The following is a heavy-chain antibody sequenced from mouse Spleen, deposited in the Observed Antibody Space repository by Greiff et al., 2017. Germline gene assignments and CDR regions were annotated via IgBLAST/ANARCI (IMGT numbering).Heavy chain of an antibody. Sequence: EVKVVESGGGLVKPGGSLKLSCAASGFTFSSYAMSWVRQTPEKRLEWVATISDGGSYTYYPDNVKGRFTISRDNAKNNLYLQMSHLKSEDTAMYYCARDRGLNWDPYYFDYWGQGTTLTVSS. V-gene: IGHV5-4*01. J-gene: IGHJ2*01. CDR3: ARDRGLNWDPYYFDY. CDR1: GFTFSSYA. D-gene: IGHD4-1*02. CDR2: ISDGGSYT.